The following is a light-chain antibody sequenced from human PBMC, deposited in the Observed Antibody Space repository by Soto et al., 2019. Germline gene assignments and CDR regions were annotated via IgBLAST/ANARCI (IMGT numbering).Light chain of an antibody. CDR1: QAIGSW. CDR2: AAS. J-gene: IGKJ3*01. CDR3: QQADSFTT. V-gene: IGKV1-12*01. Sequence: DIQMTQSPSSVSASVGDRVTITCRASQAIGSWLAWYQQKPGNAPKLLIYAASSLQSGVPSRFSGSGSGTDFTLTISSLQPEDFATYFCQQADSFTTFGPGTKVDIK.